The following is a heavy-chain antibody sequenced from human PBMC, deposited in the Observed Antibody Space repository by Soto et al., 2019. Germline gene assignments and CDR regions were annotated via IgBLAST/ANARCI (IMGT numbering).Heavy chain of an antibody. D-gene: IGHD3-3*01. Sequence: PGGSLRLSCAASGFTFSSYTMNWVRQAPGKGLEWVSNISGSSGSTFYADSMKGRFTISRDNAKNSLYLQMNSLRDEDTAVYYCARDPYYDFWSGYADGGYWGQGTLVTVSS. V-gene: IGHV3-48*02. J-gene: IGHJ4*02. CDR3: ARDPYYDFWSGYADGGY. CDR2: ISGSSGST. CDR1: GFTFSSYT.